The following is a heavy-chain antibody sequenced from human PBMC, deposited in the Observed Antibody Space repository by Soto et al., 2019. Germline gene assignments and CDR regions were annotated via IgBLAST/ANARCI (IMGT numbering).Heavy chain of an antibody. V-gene: IGHV1-18*01. D-gene: IGHD6-6*01. Sequence: QVQLLQSGDEVKKPGASVKVSCKASGYTFTNYGITWVRQAPGQGLEWMGWISAYNGNTHYTQRLQGRVTMTTDTSTSTAYRELRGLRSDDTAVDYWARVRQLVGYFYYYMDVWGKGTTVTVSS. CDR2: ISAYNGNT. CDR1: GYTFTNYG. J-gene: IGHJ6*03. CDR3: ARVRQLVGYFYYYMDV.